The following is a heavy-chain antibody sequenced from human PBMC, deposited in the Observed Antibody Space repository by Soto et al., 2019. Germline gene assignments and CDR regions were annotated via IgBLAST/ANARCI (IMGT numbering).Heavy chain of an antibody. CDR1: GGSIDGRN. J-gene: IGHJ6*02. CDR2: VYYDGGS. Sequence: QVQLQESGPGLVKPSETLSLTCTVSGGSIDGRNCAWIRQPPGKGLEWLGYVYYDGGSSYNPSVKSRLTLTMDTSKSQFSPQMRSGTAADTAVYYCVRQGIGTLHGLVDVWGRGTTVTVSS. D-gene: IGHD1-1*01. V-gene: IGHV4-59*08. CDR3: VRQGIGTLHGLVDV.